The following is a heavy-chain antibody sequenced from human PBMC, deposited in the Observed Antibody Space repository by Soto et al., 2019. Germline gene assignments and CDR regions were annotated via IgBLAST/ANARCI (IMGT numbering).Heavy chain of an antibody. CDR3: ARLSVSYNDRYFNY. D-gene: IGHD1-26*01. Sequence: SETLSLTCTVSGGSTSSSSYQWVWIRQPPGKGLEWIGNVYYNGNTYYKASLKSRVTISVDTSNNQFSLKVKSVTAADTAVYYCARLSVSYNDRYFNYWGQGTLVTVS. J-gene: IGHJ4*02. V-gene: IGHV4-39*01. CDR2: VYYNGNT. CDR1: GGSTSSSSYQ.